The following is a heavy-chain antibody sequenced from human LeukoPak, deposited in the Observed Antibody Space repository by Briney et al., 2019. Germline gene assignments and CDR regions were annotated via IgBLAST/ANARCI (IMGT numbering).Heavy chain of an antibody. Sequence: PSETLSLTCAVYGGSFSGYYWSWIRQPPGKGLEWIGSIYYSGSTYYNPSLKSRVTISVDTSKNQFSLKLSSVTAADTAVYYCARKYYYDSSGSTGHFDYWGQGTLVTVSS. CDR1: GGSFSGYY. CDR3: ARKYYYDSSGSTGHFDY. CDR2: IYYSGST. J-gene: IGHJ4*02. V-gene: IGHV4-34*01. D-gene: IGHD3-22*01.